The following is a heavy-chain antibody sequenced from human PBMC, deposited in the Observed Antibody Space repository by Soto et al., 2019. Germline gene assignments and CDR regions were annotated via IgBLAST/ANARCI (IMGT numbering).Heavy chain of an antibody. D-gene: IGHD1-1*01. V-gene: IGHV3-53*01. J-gene: IGHJ3*01. Sequence: GGSLRLSCAASGLTVSGKEYVAWVRQAPGKGLEWVSALYDVDGSFYSDSVKGRFTTSSDSSKTTVYLQMNDLRPADTAVYYCATWHEREHAYDVWGHGTTVTTSS. CDR2: LYDVDGS. CDR3: ATWHEREHAYDV. CDR1: GLTVSGKEY.